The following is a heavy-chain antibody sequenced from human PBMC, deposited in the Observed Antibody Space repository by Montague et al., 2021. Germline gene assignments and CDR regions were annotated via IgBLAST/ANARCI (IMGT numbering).Heavy chain of an antibody. Sequence: LALIDWDDDKYYSTSLKTRLTISKDTSKNQVVLTMTNMDPVDTATYYCARMSYDILTGYYTAFDYWGQGTLVTVSS. CDR2: IDWDDDK. D-gene: IGHD3-9*01. CDR3: ARMSYDILTGYYTAFDY. J-gene: IGHJ4*02. V-gene: IGHV2-70*01.